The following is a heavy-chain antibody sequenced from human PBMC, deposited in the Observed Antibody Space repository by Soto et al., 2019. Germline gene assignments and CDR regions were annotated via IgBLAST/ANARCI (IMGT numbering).Heavy chain of an antibody. J-gene: IGHJ3*02. CDR2: ISAYNGNT. D-gene: IGHD2-21*02. V-gene: IGHV1-18*01. CDR3: ATNIVVVTRGAFDI. CDR1: GYTFTSYG. Sequence: ASVKVSCKASGYTFTSYGISWVRQAPGQGLEWMGWISAYNGNTNYAQKLQGRVTMTTDTSTSTAYMELRSLRSDDTAVYYCATNIVVVTRGAFDIWGQGTMVTVSS.